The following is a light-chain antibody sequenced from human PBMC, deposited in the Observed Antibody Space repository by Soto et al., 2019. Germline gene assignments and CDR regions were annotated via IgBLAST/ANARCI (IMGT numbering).Light chain of an antibody. Sequence: AIQMTQSPSSLSASLGDRVTLTCRASQDIRTELGWYQQKPGHAPKLLIYATSILQSAVPSRFSGSGSGTEFTLTISSLEPEDFATYYCLQDYSYPRTFGQGTKVEIK. CDR2: ATS. V-gene: IGKV1-6*01. J-gene: IGKJ1*01. CDR1: QDIRTE. CDR3: LQDYSYPRT.